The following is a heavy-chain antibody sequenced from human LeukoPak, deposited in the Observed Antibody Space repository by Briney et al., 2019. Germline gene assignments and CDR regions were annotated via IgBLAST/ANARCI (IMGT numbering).Heavy chain of an antibody. D-gene: IGHD3-22*01. J-gene: IGHJ4*02. CDR2: IKSKADGGTA. Sequence: GGSLRLSCVTSGFTFSNAWMTWVRQAPGKGLEWVGRIKSKADGGTADHAAPVKGRFNISRDDSKNTLYLQMNSLTTEDTAVYFCTRNYYDRTGSLFYWGQGTLATVSS. V-gene: IGHV3-15*01. CDR1: GFTFSNAW. CDR3: TRNYYDRTGSLFY.